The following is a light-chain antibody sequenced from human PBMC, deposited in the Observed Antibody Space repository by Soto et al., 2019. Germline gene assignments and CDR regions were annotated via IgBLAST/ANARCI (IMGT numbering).Light chain of an antibody. CDR1: QSISSY. CDR2: AAS. Sequence: DIQMTQSPSSLSASVGDRVTITCRASQSISSYLNWYQQKPGKAPKLLIYAASSLQSGVPSRFSGSGSGTDFTLTISSLQPEDFAVCYCHQYGTSPWTFGQGTKVDIK. CDR3: HQYGTSPWT. J-gene: IGKJ1*01. V-gene: IGKV1-39*01.